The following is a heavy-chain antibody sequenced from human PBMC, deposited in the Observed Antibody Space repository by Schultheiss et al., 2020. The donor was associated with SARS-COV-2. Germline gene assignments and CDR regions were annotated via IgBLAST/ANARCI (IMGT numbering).Heavy chain of an antibody. CDR3: ARGRYCSGGSCQYYGMDV. Sequence: SETLSLTCTVSGGSISSGGYYWSWIRQHPGKGLEWIGYIYSSGSTYYNPSLKSRVTISVDTSKNQFSLQLNSVTPEDTAVYYCARGRYCSGGSCQYYGMDVWGQGTTVTVSS. CDR1: GGSISSGGYY. CDR2: IYSSGST. V-gene: IGHV4-31*03. J-gene: IGHJ6*02. D-gene: IGHD2-15*01.